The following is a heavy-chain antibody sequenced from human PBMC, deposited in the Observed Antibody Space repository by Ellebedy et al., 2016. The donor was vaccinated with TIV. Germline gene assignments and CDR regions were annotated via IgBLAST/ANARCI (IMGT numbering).Heavy chain of an antibody. CDR1: GYTFTSYA. Sequence: ASVKVSXXASGYTFTSYAMHWVRQAPGQRLEWMGWINAGNGNTKYSQKFQGRVTITRDTSASTAYMELSSLRSEDTAVYYCAREVWGYYGSGPDYWGQGTLVTVSS. V-gene: IGHV1-3*01. D-gene: IGHD3-10*01. J-gene: IGHJ4*02. CDR2: INAGNGNT. CDR3: AREVWGYYGSGPDY.